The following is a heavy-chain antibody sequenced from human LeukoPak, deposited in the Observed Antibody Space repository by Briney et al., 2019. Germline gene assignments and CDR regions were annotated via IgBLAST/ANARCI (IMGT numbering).Heavy chain of an antibody. Sequence: GGSLRLSCAASGFTFSNYWMHWVRQAPGKGLVWVSRIKGEGSHTIYADSVKGRFTISRDNAKNTLYQQMRSLRAEDTAVYYCVRDWDHFDFDSWGQGTLVTVSS. J-gene: IGHJ5*01. CDR1: GFTFSNYW. CDR3: VRDWDHFDFDS. D-gene: IGHD3-9*01. V-gene: IGHV3-74*01. CDR2: IKGEGSHT.